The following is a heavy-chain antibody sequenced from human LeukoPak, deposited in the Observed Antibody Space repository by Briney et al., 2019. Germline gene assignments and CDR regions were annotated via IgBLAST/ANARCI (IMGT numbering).Heavy chain of an antibody. J-gene: IGHJ4*02. CDR3: TKDPSWSGYFDY. Sequence: GGSLRLSCAASGFTFSSYAMSWVRQAPGKGLEWVSAISGSGGSTYYADSVKGRFTISRDNSKNTQYLQMNSLRAEDTAVYYCTKDPSWSGYFDYWGQGTLVTVSS. D-gene: IGHD6-13*01. CDR2: ISGSGGST. CDR1: GFTFSSYA. V-gene: IGHV3-23*01.